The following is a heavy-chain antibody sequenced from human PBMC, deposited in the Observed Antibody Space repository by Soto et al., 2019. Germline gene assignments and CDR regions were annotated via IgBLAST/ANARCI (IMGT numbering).Heavy chain of an antibody. CDR1: GYTFTGHY. V-gene: IGHV1-2*02. CDR3: GRGRSGQIVVFY. D-gene: IGHD1-26*01. Sequence: QVQLVQSGAEVKKPGASVKVSCKASGYTFTGHYIHWVRQAPEQGPEWVGEIGPERGDTRFAQKLQGRVTMTSDTSINTVYMELRNLSTDDTAVYYCGRGRSGQIVVFYWGQGTPVTVSS. CDR2: IGPERGDT. J-gene: IGHJ4*02.